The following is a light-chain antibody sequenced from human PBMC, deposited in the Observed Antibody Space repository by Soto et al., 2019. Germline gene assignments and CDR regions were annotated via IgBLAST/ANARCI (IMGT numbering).Light chain of an antibody. Sequence: AIQLTQSPSSLSASVGDRVTITCRATQGISSALAWYQQKPGKAPKLLIFDASTLESGVPSRFSGSGSGTDFTLTISSLQTEDFATYYCQQYNNWPRTFGQGTKVDIK. V-gene: IGKV1D-13*01. CDR1: QGISSA. CDR2: DAS. J-gene: IGKJ1*01. CDR3: QQYNNWPRT.